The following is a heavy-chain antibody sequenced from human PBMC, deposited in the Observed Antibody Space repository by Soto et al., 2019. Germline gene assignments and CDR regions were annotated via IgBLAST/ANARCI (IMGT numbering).Heavy chain of an antibody. CDR2: ISYDGSNK. D-gene: IGHD5-18*01. J-gene: IGHJ4*02. CDR3: AKDKRGYSYGLGGNFYY. CDR1: GFTFSSYG. Sequence: GGSLRLSCAASGFTFSSYGMHWVRQAPGKGLEWVAVISYDGSNKYYADSVKGRFTISRDNSKNTLYLQMNSLRAEDTAVYYCAKDKRGYSYGLGGNFYYWGQGTQVTVSS. V-gene: IGHV3-30*18.